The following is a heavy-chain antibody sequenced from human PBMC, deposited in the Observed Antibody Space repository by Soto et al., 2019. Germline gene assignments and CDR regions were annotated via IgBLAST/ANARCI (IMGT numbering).Heavy chain of an antibody. D-gene: IGHD4-4*01. V-gene: IGHV1-46*01. J-gene: IGHJ6*02. CDR2: INPDGGGT. CDR3: AVAGNSLSMEV. Sequence: QVQLVQSGAEVKKPGASVKVSCKASGYTFTSYYMHWVRLAPGQGLEWMGIINPDGGGTSDAQQFQGRVIMTRDTSTSTVYLEMSSLRSEDTAVYYCAVAGNSLSMEVWGQGTTVTVSS. CDR1: GYTFTSYY.